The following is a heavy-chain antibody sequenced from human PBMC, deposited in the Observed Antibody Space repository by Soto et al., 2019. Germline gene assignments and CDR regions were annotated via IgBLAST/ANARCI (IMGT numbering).Heavy chain of an antibody. CDR3: ARQVRLDDGAFHI. V-gene: IGHV3-33*03. J-gene: IGHJ3*02. CDR2: IWYDGTTE. Sequence: QAQLVESGGGVVHPGTSLRLSCAASGFTLSSYGMHWVRQAPGKGLEWVATIWYDGTTEFYVDSVKGRFTISRDNSKNTLDLEMNSLKVEDTAVYYCARQVRLDDGAFHIWGQGTMVTVSS. CDR1: GFTLSSYG. D-gene: IGHD6-25*01.